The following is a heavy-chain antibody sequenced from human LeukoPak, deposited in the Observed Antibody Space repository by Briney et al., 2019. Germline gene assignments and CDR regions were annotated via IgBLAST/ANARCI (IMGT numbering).Heavy chain of an antibody. J-gene: IGHJ4*02. Sequence: PGGSLRLSCAASGFTFSSYAMSWVRQAPGKGLEWASAISGSGGSTYYADSVKGRFTISRDNSKNTLYLQMNSLRAEDTAVYYCAKDQTQWFGELLYTDYWGQGTLVTVSS. CDR2: ISGSGGST. V-gene: IGHV3-23*01. CDR1: GFTFSSYA. CDR3: AKDQTQWFGELLYTDY. D-gene: IGHD3-10*01.